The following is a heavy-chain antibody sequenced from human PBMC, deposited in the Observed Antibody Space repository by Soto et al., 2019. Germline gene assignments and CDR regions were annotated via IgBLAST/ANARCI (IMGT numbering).Heavy chain of an antibody. D-gene: IGHD1-1*01. J-gene: IGHJ4*02. CDR2: ISGSGGST. CDR3: AKDRRYNWNDGAYFDY. CDR1: GFTFSSYA. Sequence: EVQLLESGGGLVQPGGSLRLSCAASGFTFSSYAMSWVRQAPGKGLEWVSAISGSGGSTYYADSVKGRFTISRDNSKNTLYLQMNSLRAEDTAVYYCAKDRRYNWNDGAYFDYWGQGTLVTVSS. V-gene: IGHV3-23*01.